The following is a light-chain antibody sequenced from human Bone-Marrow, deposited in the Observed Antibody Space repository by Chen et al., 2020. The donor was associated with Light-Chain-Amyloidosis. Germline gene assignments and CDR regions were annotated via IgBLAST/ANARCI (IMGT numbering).Light chain of an antibody. CDR3: SSYGTTYV. J-gene: IGLJ1*01. Sequence: HSALTQPASVSGSPGQPIISSCTETNNDVGNYNFVSWYQQQPGKAPRLVIYEDDKRPSEVPSRFSASKSGNTASLTISGLQPEDEADYYCSSYGTTYVFGSGTTVTVL. V-gene: IGLV2-14*02. CDR1: NNDVGNYNF. CDR2: EDD.